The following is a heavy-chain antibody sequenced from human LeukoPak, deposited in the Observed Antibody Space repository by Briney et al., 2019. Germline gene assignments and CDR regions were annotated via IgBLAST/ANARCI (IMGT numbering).Heavy chain of an antibody. D-gene: IGHD5-18*01. V-gene: IGHV3-23*01. J-gene: IGHJ4*02. CDR1: GFTFSSYA. CDR2: ISGSGGST. Sequence: GGSLSLSCAASGFTFSSYAMSWVRQAPGKGLEWVSAISGSGGSTYYADSVKGRFTISRDNSKNTLYLQMSSLRAEDTAVYYCAKDIVDTAMVLDYWGQGTLVTVSS. CDR3: AKDIVDTAMVLDY.